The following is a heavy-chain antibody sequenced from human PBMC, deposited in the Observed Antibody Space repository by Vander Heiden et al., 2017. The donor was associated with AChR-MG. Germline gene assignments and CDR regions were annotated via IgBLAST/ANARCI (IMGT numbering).Heavy chain of an antibody. CDR3: ARRQLCSGGSCYSGSDY. D-gene: IGHD2-15*01. Sequence: EVQLVQSGAEVKKPGESLKISCKGSGYSFTSYWIGWVRQMPGKGLGWMGIIYPGDSDTRYSPSFQGQVTISADKSISTAYLQWSSLKASDTAMYYCARRQLCSGGSCYSGSDYWGQGTLVTVSS. J-gene: IGHJ4*02. CDR2: IYPGDSDT. CDR1: GYSFTSYW. V-gene: IGHV5-51*01.